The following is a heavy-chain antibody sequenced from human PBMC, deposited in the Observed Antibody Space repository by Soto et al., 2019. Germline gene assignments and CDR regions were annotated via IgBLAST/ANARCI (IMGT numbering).Heavy chain of an antibody. D-gene: IGHD4-17*01. CDR3: AHSPQDDGDFRTPAYFDY. J-gene: IGHJ4*02. CDR2: IYWDDDT. CDR1: GFSLSTSGVG. V-gene: IGHV2-5*02. Sequence: QITLKESGPTLAQPTQTLTLTCTFSGFSLSTSGVGVGWIRQHPGKALKWLALIYWDDDTRYSPSLKSRLTITTDTSKNQVVLTMTNMDPVDTATYCCAHSPQDDGDFRTPAYFDYWGQGTLVTVSS.